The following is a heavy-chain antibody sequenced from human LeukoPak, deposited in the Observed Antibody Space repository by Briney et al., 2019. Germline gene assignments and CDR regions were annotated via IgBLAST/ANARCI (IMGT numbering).Heavy chain of an antibody. D-gene: IGHD4-17*01. Sequence: PGGSLRLSCAASGFTFSSYGMHWVRQAPGKGLEWVAVIWYDGSNKYYADSVKGRFTISRDNSKNTLYLQMNSLRAEDTAVYYCARERGSYGDSDYWGQGTLVTVSS. V-gene: IGHV3-33*01. CDR1: GFTFSSYG. CDR3: ARERGSYGDSDY. CDR2: IWYDGSNK. J-gene: IGHJ4*02.